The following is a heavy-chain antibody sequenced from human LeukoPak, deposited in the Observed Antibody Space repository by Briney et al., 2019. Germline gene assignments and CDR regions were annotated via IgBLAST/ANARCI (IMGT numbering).Heavy chain of an antibody. J-gene: IGHJ5*02. CDR2: INPNSGGT. D-gene: IGHD2-2*01. Sequence: ASVKVSCKASGGTFSSYAISWVRQAPGQGLEWMGRINPNSGGTNYAQKFQGRVTMTRDTSISTAYMELSRLRSDDTAVYYCARVGSHIVVVPAAMFSWFDPWGQGTLVTVSS. V-gene: IGHV1-2*06. CDR1: GGTFSSYA. CDR3: ARVGSHIVVVPAAMFSWFDP.